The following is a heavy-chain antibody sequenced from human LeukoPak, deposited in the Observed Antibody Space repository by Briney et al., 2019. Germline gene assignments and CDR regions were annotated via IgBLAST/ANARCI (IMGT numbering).Heavy chain of an antibody. Sequence: GGSLRLSCAPSGFIFRNYGIHWVRQAPGKGLEWVSGINWIGGSTGYADSVKGRFTISRDNAKNSLYLQMNSLRAEDTAVYYCARDGKGRNRIGYYFDYWGQGTLVTVSS. J-gene: IGHJ4*02. CDR3: ARDGKGRNRIGYYFDY. CDR2: INWIGGST. D-gene: IGHD3-10*01. V-gene: IGHV3-20*04. CDR1: GFIFRNYG.